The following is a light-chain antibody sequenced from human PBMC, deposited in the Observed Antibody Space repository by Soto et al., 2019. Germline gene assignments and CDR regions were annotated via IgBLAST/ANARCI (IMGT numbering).Light chain of an antibody. J-gene: IGKJ5*01. CDR3: HQRRNSIT. CDR1: QSIGSY. CDR2: DAS. Sequence: EIVLTQSPVTLSLSLGERVTLSCRASQSIGSYLGWLQQKPGQAPRLLIYDASKRATGIPGRFSGSGSGTDFTLTISSLEPEDFAVYYCHQRRNSITFGQGTDWRL. V-gene: IGKV3-11*01.